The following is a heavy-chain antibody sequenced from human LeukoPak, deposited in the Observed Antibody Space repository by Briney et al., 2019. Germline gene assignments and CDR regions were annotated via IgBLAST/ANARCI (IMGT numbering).Heavy chain of an antibody. CDR2: INHSGST. V-gene: IGHV4-34*01. CDR3: ARVSPRPRFDY. D-gene: IGHD1-14*01. J-gene: IGHJ4*02. CDR1: GGSFSGYY. Sequence: SETLSLTCAVYGGSFSGYYWSWIRQPPGKGLEWIGEINHSGSTNYNPSLKSRVTISVDTSKNQFSLKLSSVTAADTAVFYCARVSPRPRFDYWGQGTLVTVSS.